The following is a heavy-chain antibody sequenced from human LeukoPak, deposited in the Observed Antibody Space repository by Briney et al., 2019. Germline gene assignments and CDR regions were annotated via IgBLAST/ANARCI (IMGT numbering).Heavy chain of an antibody. Sequence: GGSLRLSCAASGFTFSSYGMHWVRQAPGKGLEWVAVISYDGSNKYYADSVKGRFTISGDNSKNTLYLQMSSLRAEDTAVYYCAKLPGYCSGGSCPIKYWGQGTLVTVSS. V-gene: IGHV3-30*18. CDR1: GFTFSSYG. J-gene: IGHJ4*02. CDR2: ISYDGSNK. CDR3: AKLPGYCSGGSCPIKY. D-gene: IGHD2-15*01.